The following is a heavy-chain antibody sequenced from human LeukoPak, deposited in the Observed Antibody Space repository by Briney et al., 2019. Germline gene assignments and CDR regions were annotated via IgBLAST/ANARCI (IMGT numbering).Heavy chain of an antibody. Sequence: GGSLRLSCAASGFTFSSYAMHWVRQAPGKGLEWVAVISYDGSNKYYADSVKGRFTISRDNSKNTLYLQMNSLKTEDTAVYYCTTDLHYYDSPSDAFDIWGQGTMVTVSS. V-gene: IGHV3-30*04. CDR2: ISYDGSNK. CDR1: GFTFSSYA. CDR3: TTDLHYYDSPSDAFDI. J-gene: IGHJ3*02. D-gene: IGHD3-22*01.